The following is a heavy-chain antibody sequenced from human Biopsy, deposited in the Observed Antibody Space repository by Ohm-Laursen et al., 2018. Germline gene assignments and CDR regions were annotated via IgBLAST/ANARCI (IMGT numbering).Heavy chain of an antibody. Sequence: SLRLSCAASGFAFHTYAMNWVRQAPGKGLEWVAVLWYDGTNKYYADSVKGRFTISRDNSKNTLYLQMNSLRAEDTAMYYCARPTNARAGGAPFDIWGQGTMVTVSS. V-gene: IGHV3-33*08. J-gene: IGHJ3*02. CDR2: LWYDGTNK. D-gene: IGHD1-1*01. CDR3: ARPTNARAGGAPFDI. CDR1: GFAFHTYA.